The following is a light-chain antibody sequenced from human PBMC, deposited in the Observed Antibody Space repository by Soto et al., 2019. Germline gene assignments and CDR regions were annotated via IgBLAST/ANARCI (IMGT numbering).Light chain of an antibody. V-gene: IGKV3-20*01. CDR3: HQSGSPPTT. CDR2: GAS. CDR1: QSVSSSY. Sequence: EIVLTQSPGTLSLSPGERATLSCRASQSVSSSYLAWYQQKPGQAPRLLIYGASSRATGIPDRFSGSGSGTDFTLTISRLEPEDFAVYYCHQSGSPPTTFGQGTKVEI. J-gene: IGKJ1*01.